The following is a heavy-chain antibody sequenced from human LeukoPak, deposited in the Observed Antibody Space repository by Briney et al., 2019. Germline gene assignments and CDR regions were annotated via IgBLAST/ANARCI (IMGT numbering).Heavy chain of an antibody. J-gene: IGHJ6*03. D-gene: IGHD4-17*01. CDR2: INHSGST. CDR1: GGSISSYY. Sequence: SETLSLTCTVSGGSISSYYWSWIRQPPGKGLEWIGEINHSGSTNYNPSLKSRVTISVDTSKNQFSLKLSSVTAADTAVYYCARAYYGDLYYYYYYMDVWGKGTTVTVSS. V-gene: IGHV4-34*01. CDR3: ARAYYGDLYYYYYYMDV.